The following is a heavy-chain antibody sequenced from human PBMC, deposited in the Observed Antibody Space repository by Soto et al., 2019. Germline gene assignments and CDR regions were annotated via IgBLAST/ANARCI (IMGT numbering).Heavy chain of an antibody. Sequence: PSETLSLTCSVSGGSIGHYYWNWIRQSPGKGLEWIGNVYYSGTTYNPSLRRRVTISVDTSKSQFSLNLTSVTAADTAVYYCARQSSGDFDFWGQGGLVTVSS. CDR3: ARQSSGDFDF. CDR2: VYYSGT. J-gene: IGHJ4*02. V-gene: IGHV4-59*08. D-gene: IGHD4-17*01. CDR1: GGSIGHYY.